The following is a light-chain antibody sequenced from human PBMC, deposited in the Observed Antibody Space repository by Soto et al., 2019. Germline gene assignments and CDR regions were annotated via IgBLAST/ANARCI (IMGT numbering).Light chain of an antibody. CDR3: QQSYIAPWT. V-gene: IGKV1-39*01. CDR2: AAS. J-gene: IGKJ1*01. CDR1: QPVTNY. Sequence: DIQMTQSPSSLSASVGDRVTITCRASQPVTNYLSWYQQKPGKAPKPFIYAASRLQSGVPSRFRGGGSGTDFTLTISSLLPEDFATYYCQQSYIAPWTFGQGTKVDIK.